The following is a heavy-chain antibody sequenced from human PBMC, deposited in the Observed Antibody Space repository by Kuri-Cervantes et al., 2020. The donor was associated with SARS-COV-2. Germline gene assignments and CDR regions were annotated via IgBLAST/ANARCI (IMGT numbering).Heavy chain of an antibody. CDR3: ARTDPQLPHLIY. J-gene: IGHJ4*02. CDR1: GFTFSSYS. D-gene: IGHD1-14*01. CDR2: ISSSSSYI. V-gene: IGHV3-21*01. Sequence: GGSLRLSCAASGFTFSSYSMNWVRQAPGEGLEWVSSISSSSSYIYYADSVKGRFTISRDNAKNSLYLQMNSLRAEDTAVYYCARTDPQLPHLIYWGQGTLVTVSS.